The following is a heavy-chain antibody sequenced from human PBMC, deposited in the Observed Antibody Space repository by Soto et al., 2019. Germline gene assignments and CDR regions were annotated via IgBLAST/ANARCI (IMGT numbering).Heavy chain of an antibody. D-gene: IGHD2-15*01. CDR3: ARARCSSGQCYDFDY. CDR1: GFTFSSDN. CDR2: ISRSGGRT. V-gene: IGHV3-64*02. Sequence: EVQLVESGEGLVQPGGSLRLSCAASGFTFSSDNIHWIRQAPGKGLEFVSAISRSGGRTYYADSVKGRFTITRDNSKNTVWLQMGSLRAEDMAVYYCARARCSSGQCYDFDYWGRGALVSVSS. J-gene: IGHJ4*02.